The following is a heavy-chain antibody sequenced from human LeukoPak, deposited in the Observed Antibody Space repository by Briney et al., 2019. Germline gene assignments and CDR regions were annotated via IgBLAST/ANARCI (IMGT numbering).Heavy chain of an antibody. CDR2: IYYSGST. Sequence: SEALSLTCTVSGGSISSSSYYWGWIRQPPGKGLEWIGSIYYSGSTYYNPSLKSRVTISVDTSKNQFSLKLSSVTAADTAVYYCARMPDILTGLDSWGQGTLVTVSS. D-gene: IGHD3-9*01. V-gene: IGHV4-39*07. J-gene: IGHJ4*02. CDR3: ARMPDILTGLDS. CDR1: GGSISSSSYY.